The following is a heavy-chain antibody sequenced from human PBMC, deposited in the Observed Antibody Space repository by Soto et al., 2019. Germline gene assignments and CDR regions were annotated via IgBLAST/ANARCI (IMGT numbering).Heavy chain of an antibody. CDR1: GFTFSNYG. D-gene: IGHD4-17*01. CDR2: ISYDGSNK. V-gene: IGHV3-30*18. J-gene: IGHJ4*02. Sequence: QVQLVESGGGVVQPGRSLRLSCAASGFTFSNYGMHWVRQAPGKGLEWVAVISYDGSNKYYADSVKGRFNISRDNSKKTLYLQLNSLRVEDTAIYYCAKSWSNYGDESNYWGQGHLVTVSS. CDR3: AKSWSNYGDESNY.